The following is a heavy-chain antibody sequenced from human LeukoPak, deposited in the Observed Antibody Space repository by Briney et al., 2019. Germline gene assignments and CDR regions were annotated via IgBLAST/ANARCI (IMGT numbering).Heavy chain of an antibody. Sequence: GASVKVSCKASGYTFTGYYMHWVRQAPGQGLEWMGWINPNSGGTNYAQKFQGRVTMTRDTSISTAYMGLSRLRSDDTAVYYCARAGAYISTWYPLGAFDIWGQGTMVTVSS. CDR2: INPNSGGT. CDR3: ARAGAYISTWYPLGAFDI. V-gene: IGHV1-2*02. J-gene: IGHJ3*02. CDR1: GYTFTGYY. D-gene: IGHD6-13*01.